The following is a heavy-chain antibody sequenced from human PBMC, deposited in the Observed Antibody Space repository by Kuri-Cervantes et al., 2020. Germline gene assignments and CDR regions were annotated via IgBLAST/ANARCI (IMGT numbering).Heavy chain of an antibody. J-gene: IGHJ6*02. CDR3: ARYMVRGIYYGMDV. CDR2: INIDGSRT. CDR1: GFTFSNYW. V-gene: IGHV3-74*01. Sequence: GESLKISCAASGFTFSNYWMHWVRQAPGKGLVWVSRINIDGSRTSYADFVKGRFTISRDNAKITLFLQMNSLRADDTAVYYCARYMVRGIYYGMDVWGQGTTVTVSS. D-gene: IGHD3-10*01.